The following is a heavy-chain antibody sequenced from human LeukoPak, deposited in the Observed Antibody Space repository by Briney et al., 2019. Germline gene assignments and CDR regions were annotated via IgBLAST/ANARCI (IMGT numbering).Heavy chain of an antibody. D-gene: IGHD1-1*01. CDR1: GYTFTYRY. V-gene: IGHV1-45*02. J-gene: IGHJ3*02. Sequence: GASVKVSCKASGYTFTYRYLHWVRQAPGQALEWMGWITPFNGNTNYAQKFQDRVTITRDRSMSIAYMELSSLRSEDTAMYYCAVTSGVQLEDAFDIWGQGTMVTVSS. CDR3: AVTSGVQLEDAFDI. CDR2: ITPFNGNT.